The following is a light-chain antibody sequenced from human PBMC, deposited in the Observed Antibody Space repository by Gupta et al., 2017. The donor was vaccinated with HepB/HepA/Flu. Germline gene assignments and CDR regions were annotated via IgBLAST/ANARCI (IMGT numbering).Light chain of an antibody. J-gene: IGKJ1*01. CDR3: QQRNSSPRT. Sequence: DIQLTQSPSFLSASVGDRVTITCRASQGISSYLAWYQQKPGKAPKLLIYAASTVQSGVPSRFSGSGYGTEFTLTISSRQPEDFANYYCQQRNSSPRTFGQGTXVEIK. CDR2: AAS. CDR1: QGISSY. V-gene: IGKV1-9*01.